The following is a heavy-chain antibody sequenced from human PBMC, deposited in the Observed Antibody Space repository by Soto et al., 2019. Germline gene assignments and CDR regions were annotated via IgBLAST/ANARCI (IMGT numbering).Heavy chain of an antibody. D-gene: IGHD3-22*01. CDR3: TRDYYDSSGYYR. J-gene: IGHJ4*02. Sequence: PGGPLSLSCEASGFTFSNAGLSGVRKAPGKVLEWVGRIKSKTDGGTTDYAAPVKGRFTISRDDSKNTLYLQMNSLKTEDTAVYYCTRDYYDSSGYYRWGQGTLVTVSS. V-gene: IGHV3-15*01. CDR1: GFTFSNAG. CDR2: IKSKTDGGTT.